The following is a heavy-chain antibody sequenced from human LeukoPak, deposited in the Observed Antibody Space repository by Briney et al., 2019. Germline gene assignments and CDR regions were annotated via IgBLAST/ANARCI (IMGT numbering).Heavy chain of an antibody. CDR3: ARGPGSAVYYYYIAV. V-gene: IGHV3-53*01. Sequence: GGSLRLSCAASGFTVISNYMSWVRQAPGKGLGWVSVIYSGGSTYYADSVKGRFTISRDNFKNTLYIQMNSLRAEDTAVYYCARGPGSAVYYYYIAVWGKGTTVTVSS. CDR2: IYSGGST. J-gene: IGHJ6*03. CDR1: GFTVISNY.